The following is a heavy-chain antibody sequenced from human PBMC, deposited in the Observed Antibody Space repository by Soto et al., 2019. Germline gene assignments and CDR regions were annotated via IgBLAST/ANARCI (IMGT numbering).Heavy chain of an antibody. J-gene: IGHJ4*02. D-gene: IGHD4-17*01. CDR3: AKEFRGGYGGNRYFDY. Sequence: PGGSLRLSCAASGFTFISYAMSWVRQAPGKGLEWVSAISGSGGSTYYADSVKGRFTISRDNSKNTLYLQMNSLRAEDTAVYYCAKEFRGGYGGNRYFDYWGQGTLVTVSS. CDR2: ISGSGGST. V-gene: IGHV3-23*01. CDR1: GFTFISYA.